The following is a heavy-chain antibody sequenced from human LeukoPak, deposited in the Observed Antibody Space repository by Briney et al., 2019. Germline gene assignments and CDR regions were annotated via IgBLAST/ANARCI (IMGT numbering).Heavy chain of an antibody. D-gene: IGHD6-13*01. V-gene: IGHV3-23*01. J-gene: IGHJ5*02. Sequence: PGGSLRLSCAASGFTSSSYAMSWVRQAPGRGLEWVSAISGMGGSTYYADSVKGRFTISRDNTTHTLYLQMNSLRAEDTAVYYCAKVDSSSFYPWGQGTLVTVSS. CDR1: GFTSSSYA. CDR2: ISGMGGST. CDR3: AKVDSSSFYP.